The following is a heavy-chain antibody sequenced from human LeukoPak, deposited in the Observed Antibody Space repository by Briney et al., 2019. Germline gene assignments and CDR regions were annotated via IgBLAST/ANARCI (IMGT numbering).Heavy chain of an antibody. CDR3: ATRGAPGYYYGMDV. Sequence: PGGSLRLSCAASGFTVSSKYMSWVRQAPGKGPEWVSIISTSGTTSYADSVKGRFTISRDNSRNTLYLQMNSLRAEDTAVYYCATRGAPGYYYGMDVWGQGTTVTVSS. J-gene: IGHJ6*02. CDR1: GFTVSSKY. CDR2: ISTSGTT. D-gene: IGHD1-26*01. V-gene: IGHV3-66*01.